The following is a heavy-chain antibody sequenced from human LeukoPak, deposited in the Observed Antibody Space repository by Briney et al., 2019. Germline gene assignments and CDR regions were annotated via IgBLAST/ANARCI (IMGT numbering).Heavy chain of an antibody. V-gene: IGHV4-38-2*02. CDR3: ARGGSSTSYNWFDP. D-gene: IGHD2-2*01. CDR2: IYHRGGT. J-gene: IGHJ5*02. Sequence: SETLSLTCTVSGYSISSGYYWGWIRQPPGKGRDGIGSIYHRGGTYYNPSLKSRVTISVDTSKLQFSLKLRSVTAADTAVYYCARGGSSTSYNWFDPWGQGTLVTASS. CDR1: GYSISSGYY.